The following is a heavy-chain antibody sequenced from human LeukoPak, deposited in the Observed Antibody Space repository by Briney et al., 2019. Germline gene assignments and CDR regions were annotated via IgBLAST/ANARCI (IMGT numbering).Heavy chain of an antibody. V-gene: IGHV4-59*08. CDR1: DGSTSNYY. CDR3: ARSSGWYFHY. D-gene: IGHD6-19*01. J-gene: IGHJ4*02. CDR2: IYSSGST. Sequence: SETLSLTCTVSDGSTSNYYWSWIRQPPGKGLEWIGYIYSSGSTSYNSSLKSRVTISIDTSKNQFSLQLSSVTAADTAVYYCARSSGWYFHYWGQGALVTVSS.